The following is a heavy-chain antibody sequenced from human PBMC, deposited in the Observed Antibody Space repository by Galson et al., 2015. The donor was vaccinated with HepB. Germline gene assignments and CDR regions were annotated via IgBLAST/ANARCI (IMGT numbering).Heavy chain of an antibody. J-gene: IGHJ4*02. Sequence: SLRLSCAASGFTLSSYAMHWVRQAPGKGLEWVAVISYDGSNKYYADSVKGRFTISRDNSKNTLYLQMNSLRAEDTAVYYCAREKGSSTMILVVTAFDYWGQGTLVTVSS. D-gene: IGHD3-22*01. CDR3: AREKGSSTMILVVTAFDY. V-gene: IGHV3-30*04. CDR1: GFTLSSYA. CDR2: ISYDGSNK.